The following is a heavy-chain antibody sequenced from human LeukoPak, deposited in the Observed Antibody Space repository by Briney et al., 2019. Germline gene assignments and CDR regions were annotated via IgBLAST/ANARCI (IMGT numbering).Heavy chain of an antibody. J-gene: IGHJ4*02. V-gene: IGHV1-69*13. Sequence: ASVKVSCKASGGTFSSYAISWVRQAPGQGLEWMGGIIPIFGTANYAQKFQGRVTITADESTSTAYMELSSLRSEDTAVYYCARGADIVATTEYYFDYWGQGTLVTVSS. CDR1: GGTFSSYA. CDR3: ARGADIVATTEYYFDY. CDR2: IIPIFGTA. D-gene: IGHD5-12*01.